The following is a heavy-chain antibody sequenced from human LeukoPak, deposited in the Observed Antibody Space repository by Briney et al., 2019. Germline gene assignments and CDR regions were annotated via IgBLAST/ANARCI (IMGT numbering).Heavy chain of an antibody. CDR3: AREYGDYGNAFDI. CDR2: ISSDGSNT. J-gene: IGHJ3*02. CDR1: GLTFSSYE. Sequence: GGSLRLSCAASGLTFSSYEMNWVRQAPGKGLEWVAVISSDGSNTNYAESVKGRFTISRDNSKNMLYLQMSSLRAEDTAVYFCAREYGDYGNAFDIWGQGTVVTVSS. V-gene: IGHV3-30-3*01. D-gene: IGHD4-17*01.